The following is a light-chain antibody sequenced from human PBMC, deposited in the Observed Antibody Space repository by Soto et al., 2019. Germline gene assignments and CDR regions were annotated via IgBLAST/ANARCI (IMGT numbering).Light chain of an antibody. CDR1: SSDVGGYNH. CDR2: AVS. CDR3: CSYTRLSTVV. J-gene: IGLJ2*01. Sequence: QSALTQPASVSGSPGQSITISCTGTSSDVGGYNHVSWYQHSPGKAPKLILFAVSDRPSGVSHRFSGSKSGNTASLTISGLQAYDEADYYCCSYTRLSTVVFGGGTKLTVL. V-gene: IGLV2-14*01.